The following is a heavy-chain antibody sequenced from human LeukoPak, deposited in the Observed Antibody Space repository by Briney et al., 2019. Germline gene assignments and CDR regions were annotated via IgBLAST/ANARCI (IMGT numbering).Heavy chain of an antibody. CDR3: ARAQFDSSGYPLDVFDI. Sequence: GGSLRLSCAASGFTFSSYAMHWVRQAPGEGLEWVAVISYDGSNKYYADSVKGRFTISRDNSKNTLYLQMNSLRAENTAVYYCARAQFDSSGYPLDVFDIWGQGTMVTVSS. CDR2: ISYDGSNK. J-gene: IGHJ3*02. V-gene: IGHV3-30*04. D-gene: IGHD3-22*01. CDR1: GFTFSSYA.